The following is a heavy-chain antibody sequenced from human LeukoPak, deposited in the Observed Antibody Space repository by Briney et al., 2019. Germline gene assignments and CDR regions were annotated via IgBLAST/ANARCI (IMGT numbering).Heavy chain of an antibody. CDR1: GFTFSSYA. V-gene: IGHV3-30*04. CDR3: ARDEGSITMVRGVTYDY. J-gene: IGHJ4*02. CDR2: ISYDGSNK. D-gene: IGHD3-10*01. Sequence: GGSLRLSCAASGFTFSSYAMHWVRQAPGKGLEWVAVISYDGSNKYYADSVKGRFTISRDNSKNTLYLQMNSLRAEDTAVYYWARDEGSITMVRGVTYDYWGQGTLVTVSS.